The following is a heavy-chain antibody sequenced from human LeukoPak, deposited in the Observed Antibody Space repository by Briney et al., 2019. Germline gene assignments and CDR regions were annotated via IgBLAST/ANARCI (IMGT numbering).Heavy chain of an antibody. D-gene: IGHD6-19*01. Sequence: ASVKVSCKTSGYTFTGYYIHWVRQAPGQGLEWMTWMHPDSGDTNYAQKFQGRVTMTWDTSISTAYMELSRLRSDDTAVYYCARRVAGRYSEFDLWGRGTLVTVSS. CDR1: GYTFTGYY. J-gene: IGHJ2*01. CDR2: MHPDSGDT. CDR3: ARRVAGRYSEFDL. V-gene: IGHV1-2*02.